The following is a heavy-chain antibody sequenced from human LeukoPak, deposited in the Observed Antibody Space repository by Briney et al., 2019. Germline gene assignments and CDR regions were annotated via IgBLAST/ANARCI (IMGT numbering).Heavy chain of an antibody. CDR2: ISGSGGST. D-gene: IGHD2-2*01. J-gene: IGHJ5*02. V-gene: IGHV3-23*01. CDR3: AKGRIVVVPAARSWFDP. CDR1: GFTFSSYS. Sequence: GGSLRLSCAASGFTFSSYSMNWVRQAPGKGLKWVSAISGSGGSTYYADSVKGRFTISRDNSKNTLYLQMNSLRAEDTAVYYCAKGRIVVVPAARSWFDPWGQGTLVTVSS.